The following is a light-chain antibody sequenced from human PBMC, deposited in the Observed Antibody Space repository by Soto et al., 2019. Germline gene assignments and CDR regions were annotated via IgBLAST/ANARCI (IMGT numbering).Light chain of an antibody. J-gene: IGLJ2*01. CDR2: EVA. CDR3: CLRL. Sequence: QSALTQPASVSGSPGQSITISCTGTSTDPATYDLVSWYQQHPGKAPQLIIYEVAKRPSGVSARFSGSQSGDTASLTISGLQAADEAYYYCCLRLFGGGTKLTVL. CDR1: STDPATYDL. V-gene: IGLV2-23*02.